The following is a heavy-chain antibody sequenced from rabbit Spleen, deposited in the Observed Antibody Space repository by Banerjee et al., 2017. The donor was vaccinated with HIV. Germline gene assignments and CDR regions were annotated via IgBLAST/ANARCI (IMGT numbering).Heavy chain of an antibody. CDR1: GFDFSSNA. CDR2: IDAGSSAFT. J-gene: IGHJ6*01. CDR3: ARDTGSSFSSYGMDL. Sequence: QSLVESGGGLVQPEGSLTLTCKASGFDFSSNAMCWVRQAPGKGLEWIACIDAGSSAFTYYATWAQGRFTISKTSSTTVTLQMTSLTAADTATYFCARDTGSSFSSYGMDLWAQAPWSPS. V-gene: IGHV1S40*01. D-gene: IGHD8-1*01.